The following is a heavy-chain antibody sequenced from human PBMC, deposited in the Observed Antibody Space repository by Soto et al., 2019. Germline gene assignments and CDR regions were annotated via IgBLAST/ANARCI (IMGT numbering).Heavy chain of an antibody. CDR3: ARDDDLGDNGFDY. J-gene: IGHJ4*02. CDR1: GFTFSRYG. Sequence: QVHLVESGGGVVQPGRSLRLSCAASGFTFSRYGMHWVRQAPGKGLECLAVILADDSDRDYADSVKGRFSISRDNSKNSLYLQMNSLRAEDQAVYYCARDDDLGDNGFDYWGQGTLVTVSS. D-gene: IGHD4-17*01. CDR2: ILADDSDR. V-gene: IGHV3-33*01.